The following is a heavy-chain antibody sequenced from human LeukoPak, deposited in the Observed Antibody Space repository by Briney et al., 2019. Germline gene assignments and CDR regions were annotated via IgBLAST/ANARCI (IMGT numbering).Heavy chain of an antibody. D-gene: IGHD4-11*01. Sequence: PGGSLGLSCAASGFTFSSYWMSWVRQAPGKGLEWVANIKQDGSEKYYVDSVKGRFTISRDNAKNSLYLQMNSLRAEDTAVYYCARESTVNYMDVWGKGTTVTVSS. J-gene: IGHJ6*03. V-gene: IGHV3-7*01. CDR3: ARESTVNYMDV. CDR2: IKQDGSEK. CDR1: GFTFSSYW.